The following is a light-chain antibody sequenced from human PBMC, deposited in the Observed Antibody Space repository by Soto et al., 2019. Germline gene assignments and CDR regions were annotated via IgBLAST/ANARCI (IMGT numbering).Light chain of an antibody. V-gene: IGKV3-20*01. CDR3: QQYGSSSYT. CDR2: GAS. Sequence: PGERATLSCRASKSVSSSYLAWYQQKPGQAPRLLIYGASSRATGIPDRFSGSGSGTDFTLTISRLEPEDFAVYYCQQYGSSSYTFGQGTKLEIK. CDR1: KSVSSSY. J-gene: IGKJ2*01.